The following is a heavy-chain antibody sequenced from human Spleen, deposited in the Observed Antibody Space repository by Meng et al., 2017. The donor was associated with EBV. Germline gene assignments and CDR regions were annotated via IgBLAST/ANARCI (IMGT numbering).Heavy chain of an antibody. Sequence: QVPMHVSGPGLVKPSHTLSISCTFSGASIITGSYYWTCIRQTPGKGLEWLEYVYFSGSTNYNPSLKSRVTMSIDMSKNQFSLNLRSATAADAAVYFCARGGYGTNYFDPWGQGTLVTVSS. J-gene: IGHJ5*02. V-gene: IGHV4-61*01. CDR1: GASIITGSYY. CDR2: VYFSGST. CDR3: ARGGYGTNYFDP. D-gene: IGHD4/OR15-4a*01.